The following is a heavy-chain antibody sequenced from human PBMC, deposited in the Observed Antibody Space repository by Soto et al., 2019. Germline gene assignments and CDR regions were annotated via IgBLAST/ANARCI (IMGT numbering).Heavy chain of an antibody. CDR1: GYTFTSYD. Sequence: QVQLVQSGAEVKKPGASVKVSCKASGYTFTSYDINWVRQATGQVFEWMGWMNPNSGSTGYAQKFQGRVSMTRNTPIRTAYTALSSLRSDDTAVYYCAREKVGAIDYWGQGTLATVSS. D-gene: IGHD1-26*01. CDR3: AREKVGAIDY. J-gene: IGHJ4*02. CDR2: MNPNSGST. V-gene: IGHV1-8*01.